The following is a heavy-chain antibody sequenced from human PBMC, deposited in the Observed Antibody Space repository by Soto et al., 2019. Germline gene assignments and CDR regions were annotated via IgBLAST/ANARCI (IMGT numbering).Heavy chain of an antibody. CDR1: GFTFSSYA. CDR3: AKGLGYCSSTSCYDVDVARNYYYYYYMDV. V-gene: IGHV3-23*01. D-gene: IGHD2-2*01. Sequence: GGSLRLSCAASGFTFSSYAMSWVRQAPGKGLEWVSAISGSGGSTYYADSVKGRFTISRDNSKNTLYLQMNSLRAEDPAVYYCAKGLGYCSSTSCYDVDVARNYYYYYYMDVWGKGTTVTVSS. CDR2: ISGSGGST. J-gene: IGHJ6*03.